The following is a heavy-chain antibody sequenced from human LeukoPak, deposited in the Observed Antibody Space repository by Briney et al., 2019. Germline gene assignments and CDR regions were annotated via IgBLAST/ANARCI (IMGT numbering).Heavy chain of an antibody. CDR3: ARDAPRATIFGVVIIVDYMDV. V-gene: IGHV3-21*01. Sequence: GGSLRLSCAASGFTFSSYSMNWVRQAPGKGLGWVSSISSSSSYIYYADSVKGRFTISRDNAKNSLYLQMNSLRAEDTAVYYCARDAPRATIFGVVIIVDYMDVWGKGTTVTVSS. CDR1: GFTFSSYS. D-gene: IGHD3-3*01. J-gene: IGHJ6*03. CDR2: ISSSSSYI.